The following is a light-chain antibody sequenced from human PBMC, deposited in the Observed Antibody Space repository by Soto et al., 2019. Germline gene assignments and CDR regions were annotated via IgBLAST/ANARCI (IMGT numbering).Light chain of an antibody. CDR2: GAS. J-gene: IGKJ1*01. Sequence: VLTQSPGTLSLSPGERATLSCRASQSISSIYLAWYQQKPGQTPRLLIYGASTRATGIPDRFSGSGSGTDFNLTISRLEPEDCAVYYCQQYGSSPGTFGQGTKVEIK. CDR3: QQYGSSPGT. CDR1: QSISSIY. V-gene: IGKV3-20*01.